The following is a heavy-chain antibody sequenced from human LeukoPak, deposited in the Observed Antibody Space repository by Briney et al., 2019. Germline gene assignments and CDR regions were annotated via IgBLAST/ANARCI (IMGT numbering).Heavy chain of an antibody. CDR3: ARDYYDSSGYYNY. V-gene: IGHV1-2*06. CDR1: GYTFTGYY. Sequence: ASVKVSCKASGYTFTGYYMHWVRQAPGQGLEWMGRINPNSGGTNYAQKFQGRVTMTRDTSISTAYMELSRLRSDDTAVCYCARDYYDSSGYYNYWGQGTLVTVSS. J-gene: IGHJ4*02. CDR2: INPNSGGT. D-gene: IGHD3-22*01.